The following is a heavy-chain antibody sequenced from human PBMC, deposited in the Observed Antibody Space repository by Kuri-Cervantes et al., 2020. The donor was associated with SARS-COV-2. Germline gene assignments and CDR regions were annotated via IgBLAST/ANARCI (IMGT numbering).Heavy chain of an antibody. D-gene: IGHD5-24*01. CDR1: GGSISGSSYY. CDR3: GRVSWLQLWRRYSDS. CDR2: FYYGGST. Sequence: SETLSLTCTVSGGSISGSSYYWGWIRRPPGKGLEWIGTFYYGGSTNYNPSLKSRVTISLDTSKNHVSLRLTSATAADTAVYYCGRVSWLQLWRRYSDSWGQGTLVTVSS. J-gene: IGHJ4*02. V-gene: IGHV4-39*07.